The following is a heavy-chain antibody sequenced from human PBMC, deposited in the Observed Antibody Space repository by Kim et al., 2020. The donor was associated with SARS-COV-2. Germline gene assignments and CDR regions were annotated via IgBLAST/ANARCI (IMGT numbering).Heavy chain of an antibody. CDR1: GFAFGDYC. CDR3: ARHTSAGRPWYSYCFDV. CDR2: INRDGGGT. Sequence: GGSLRLSCAASGFAFGDYCMSWVRQAPGKGLEWVADINRDGGGTNYVDSVKGRFTISRDNAKNSLYLQMNSLRAEDTAVYYCARHTSAGRPWYSYCFDVWGRGTLVTVSS. V-gene: IGHV3-7*03. D-gene: IGHD6-13*01. J-gene: IGHJ2*01.